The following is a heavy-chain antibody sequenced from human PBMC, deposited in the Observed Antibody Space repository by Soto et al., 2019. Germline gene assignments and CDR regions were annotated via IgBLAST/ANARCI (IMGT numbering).Heavy chain of an antibody. CDR1: GGSISSTNHY. CDR3: ARHGYYYDSTGYYYFV. D-gene: IGHD3-22*01. V-gene: IGHV4-39*01. J-gene: IGHJ4*02. Sequence: SETLSLTCTVSGGSISSTNHYWGWIRQPPGKGLEWIGDIYYSGMTHYNPSLKSRVTISVDTSKNQFSLKLSSVTAADTAVYYCARHGYYYDSTGYYYFVWGQGTLVTVSS. CDR2: IYYSGMT.